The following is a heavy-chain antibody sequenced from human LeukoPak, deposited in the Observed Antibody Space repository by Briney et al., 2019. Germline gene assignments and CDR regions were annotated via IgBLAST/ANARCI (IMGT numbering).Heavy chain of an antibody. CDR2: ISGSGGST. CDR1: GFTFSSYA. V-gene: IGHV3-23*01. Sequence: PGGSLRLSCAASGFTFSSYAMSWVRQAPGKGLEWVSAISGSGGSTYYADSVKGRFTISRDNSKNTLYLQMNSLKTEDTTVYYCARDTDTAMDVWGQGTTVTVSS. CDR3: ARDTDTAMDV. J-gene: IGHJ6*02.